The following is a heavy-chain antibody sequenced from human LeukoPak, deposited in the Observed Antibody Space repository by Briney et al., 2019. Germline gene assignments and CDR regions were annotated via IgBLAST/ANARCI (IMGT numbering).Heavy chain of an antibody. CDR3: AIARGWSVYGMDV. CDR2: IYYSGST. Sequence: SETLSLTCTVSGGSISSGGYYWSWIRQHPGKGLEWIGYIYYSGSTYYNPSLKSRVTISVDTSKNQFSLKLSSVTAADTAVYYCAIARGWSVYGMDVWGQGTTVTVSS. V-gene: IGHV4-31*03. CDR1: GGSISSGGYY. J-gene: IGHJ6*02. D-gene: IGHD6-19*01.